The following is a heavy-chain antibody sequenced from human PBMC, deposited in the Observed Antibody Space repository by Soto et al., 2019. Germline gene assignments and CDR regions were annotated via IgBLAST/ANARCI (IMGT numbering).Heavy chain of an antibody. CDR3: AREPQWGSGSSPTYYYGMDV. V-gene: IGHV3-30-3*01. D-gene: IGHD3-10*01. CDR2: ISYDGSNK. CDR1: GFTFSSYA. J-gene: IGHJ6*02. Sequence: GGSLRLSCAASGFTFSSYAMHWVRQAPGKGLEWVAVISYDGSNKYYADSVKGRFTISRDNSKNTLYLQMNSLRAEDTAVYYCAREPQWGSGSSPTYYYGMDVWGQGTTVTVSS.